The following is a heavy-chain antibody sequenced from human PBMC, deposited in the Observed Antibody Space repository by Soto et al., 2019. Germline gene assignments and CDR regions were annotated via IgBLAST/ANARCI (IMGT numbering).Heavy chain of an antibody. CDR1: GGSISSGGYS. CDR3: ARAPGYKRYYFDY. D-gene: IGHD1-20*01. Sequence: PSETLSLTCAVSGGSISSGGYSWSWIRQPPGKGLEWIGYTYHSGSTYYNPSLKSRVTISVDRSMNQFSLKLSSVTAADTAVYYCARAPGYKRYYFDYWGQGTLVTVSS. V-gene: IGHV4-30-2*01. J-gene: IGHJ4*02. CDR2: TYHSGST.